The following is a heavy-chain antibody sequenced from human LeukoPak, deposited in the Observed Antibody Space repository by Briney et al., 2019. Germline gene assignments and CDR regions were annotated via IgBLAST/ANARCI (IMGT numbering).Heavy chain of an antibody. CDR1: GGTFSSYA. V-gene: IGHV1-69*05. J-gene: IGHJ4*02. CDR2: IIPIFGTA. CDR3: ARHAHYDFWSGYFLYYFDY. Sequence: ASVKVSCKASGGTFSSYAISWVRQAPGQGLEWMGGIIPIFGTANYAQKFQGRVTITTDESTSTAYMELSSLRSEDTAVYYCARHAHYDFWSGYFLYYFDYWGQGTLVTVSS. D-gene: IGHD3-3*01.